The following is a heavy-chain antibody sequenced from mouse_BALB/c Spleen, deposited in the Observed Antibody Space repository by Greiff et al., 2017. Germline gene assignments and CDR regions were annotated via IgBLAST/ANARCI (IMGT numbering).Heavy chain of an antibody. D-gene: IGHD4-1*01. CDR2: IGYSGST. CDR1: GYSITSDYA. CDR3: AITGTTDAFDY. Sequence: EVQLQESGPGLVKPSQSLSLTCTATGYSITSDYAWNWIRPFPGNQVWWMGYIGYSGSTSYNPSLKRRISIARDTSKNQFFLQLNSVTTEDTATYYCAITGTTDAFDYWGQGTTLTVSS. J-gene: IGHJ2*01. V-gene: IGHV3-2*02.